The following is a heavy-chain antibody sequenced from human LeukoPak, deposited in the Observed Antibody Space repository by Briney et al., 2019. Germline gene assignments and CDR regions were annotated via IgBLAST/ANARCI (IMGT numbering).Heavy chain of an antibody. CDR1: GFTFSSYG. J-gene: IGHJ4*02. Sequence: GGSLRLSCAASGFTFSSYGMHWVRQAPGKGLEWVAFIRYDGSNKYYADSVKGRFTISRDNSKNTLYLQMNSLRAEDTAVYYCARERYYYDSSGYYYLHYFDYWGQGTLVTVSS. V-gene: IGHV3-30*02. CDR2: IRYDGSNK. D-gene: IGHD3-22*01. CDR3: ARERYYYDSSGYYYLHYFDY.